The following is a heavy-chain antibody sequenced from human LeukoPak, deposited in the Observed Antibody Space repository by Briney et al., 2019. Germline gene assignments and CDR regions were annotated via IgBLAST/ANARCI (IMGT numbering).Heavy chain of an antibody. CDR3: ARDDSGAVPY. CDR2: ISTYNGDT. V-gene: IGHV1-18*01. CDR1: GYTFTTYG. D-gene: IGHD3-16*01. J-gene: IGHJ4*02. Sequence: ASVKVSCKASGYTFTTYGISWVRQAPGQGLEWMGWISTYNGDTNYAQKFQGRVTMTTDTSTSTVYMELRSLRSDDTAVYYCARDDSGAVPYWGQGTLVTVSS.